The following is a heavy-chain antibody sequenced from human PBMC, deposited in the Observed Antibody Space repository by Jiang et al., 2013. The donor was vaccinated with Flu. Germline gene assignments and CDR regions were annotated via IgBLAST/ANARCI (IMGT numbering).Heavy chain of an antibody. Sequence: GLVKPSETLSLTCTVSGGSISSSSYYWGWIRQPPGKGLEWIGSIYYSGSTYYNPSLKGRVTISVDTSKNQFSLKLISVTAADTAVYYCASFIAGLGGTGYWGQGTLVTVSS. D-gene: IGHD4-23*01. CDR1: GGSISSSSYY. CDR2: IYYSGST. CDR3: ASFIAGLGGTGY. J-gene: IGHJ4*02. V-gene: IGHV4-39*07.